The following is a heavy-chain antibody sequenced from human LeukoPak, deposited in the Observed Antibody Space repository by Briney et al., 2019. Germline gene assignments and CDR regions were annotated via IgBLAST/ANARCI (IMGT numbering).Heavy chain of an antibody. V-gene: IGHV4-59*08. CDR3: ARHSSGWSKYYYYYGMDV. CDR1: GGSISSYY. Sequence: SETLSLTCTVSGGSISSYYWSWIRQPPGKGLEWIGYIYHSGSTNYNPSLKSRVTISVDTSKNQFSLKLSSVTAADTAVYYCARHSSGWSKYYYYYGMDVWGQGTTVTVSS. CDR2: IYHSGST. J-gene: IGHJ6*02. D-gene: IGHD6-19*01.